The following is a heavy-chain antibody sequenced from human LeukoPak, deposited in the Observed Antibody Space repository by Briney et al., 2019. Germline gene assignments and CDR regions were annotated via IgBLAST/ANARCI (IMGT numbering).Heavy chain of an antibody. V-gene: IGHV3-21*01. J-gene: IGHJ6*03. Sequence: PGGSLRLSCTASGFTFNTYSMNWVRQAPGRGLEWVSFITSDSSEIYYADSLKGRFTISRDNARNSLFLQVNSLRAEDTAVCYCARVSTGPFYFYNYMDVWGKGTTVTVSS. CDR3: ARVSTGPFYFYNYMDV. CDR1: GFTFNTYS. CDR2: ITSDSSEI. D-gene: IGHD1-1*01.